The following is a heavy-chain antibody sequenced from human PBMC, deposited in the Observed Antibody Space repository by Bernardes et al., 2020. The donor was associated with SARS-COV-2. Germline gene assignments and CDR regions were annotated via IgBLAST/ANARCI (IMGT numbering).Heavy chain of an antibody. D-gene: IGHD3-10*01. J-gene: IGHJ6*02. CDR2: ISSSSSYI. CDR1: GFTFSSYW. CDR3: ARVEEGGSGILFDDYYYYYGMDV. V-gene: IGHV3-21*01. Sequence: GGSLRLSCAASGFTFSSYWMSWVRQAPGKGLEWVSSISSSSSYIYYADSVKGRFTISRDNAKNSLYLQMNSLRAEDTAVYYCARVEEGGSGILFDDYYYYYGMDVWGQGTTVTVSS.